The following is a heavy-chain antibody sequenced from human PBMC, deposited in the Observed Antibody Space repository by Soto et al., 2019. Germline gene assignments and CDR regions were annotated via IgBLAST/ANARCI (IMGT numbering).Heavy chain of an antibody. J-gene: IGHJ6*02. CDR2: IYYSGST. D-gene: IGHD2-2*01. V-gene: IGHV4-59*01. CDR3: ARERRGCSTTSCYSYGLDV. CDR1: GGSISSFY. Sequence: SETLSLTCTVSGGSISSFYWSWIRQPPGEGLEWIGYIYYSGSTDYNPSLKSRVTISVDTSKKQFSLNLRSVTAADSALYYCARERRGCSTTSCYSYGLDVWG.